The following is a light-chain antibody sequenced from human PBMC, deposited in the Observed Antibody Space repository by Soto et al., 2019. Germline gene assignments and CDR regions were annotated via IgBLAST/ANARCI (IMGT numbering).Light chain of an antibody. CDR2: GAS. Sequence: EIVLTQSPGTLSLSPGERATLSCRASQNVSSSYLAWYQQKPGQAPRLLIYGASSRAPGIPDRFSGSGFGTDFPLTISRLEPEDFAVYYCQQYGDSPWTFGQGTKVEIK. CDR3: QQYGDSPWT. V-gene: IGKV3-20*01. CDR1: QNVSSSY. J-gene: IGKJ1*01.